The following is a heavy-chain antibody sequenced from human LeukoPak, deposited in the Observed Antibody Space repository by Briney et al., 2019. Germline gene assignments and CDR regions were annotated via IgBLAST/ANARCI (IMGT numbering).Heavy chain of an antibody. V-gene: IGHV1-2*02. CDR3: ARPPGRDGYNRYDY. CDR1: GYTSTDYY. CDR2: INPDNGGT. J-gene: IGHJ4*02. Sequence: ASVKVSCKASGYTSTDYYMHWVRQAPGQGLEWMGWINPDNGGTSYAQKFQGRVTMTRDTSISTAYMELSRLTSDDTAMYFCARPPGRDGYNRYDYWGQGTLVTVSS. D-gene: IGHD5-24*01.